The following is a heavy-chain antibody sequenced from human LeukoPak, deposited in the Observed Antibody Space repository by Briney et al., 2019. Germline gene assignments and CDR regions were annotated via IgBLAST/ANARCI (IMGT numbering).Heavy chain of an antibody. CDR3: ARSLWFGETDGFDI. CDR2: IKQDGSEK. CDR1: GFTFSSYW. D-gene: IGHD3-10*01. V-gene: IGHV3-7*01. J-gene: IGHJ3*02. Sequence: GGSLRLSCAASGFTFSSYWMSWVRQAPGKGLEWVANIKQDGSEKYYVDSVKGRFTISRDNAKNSLYLQMNSLRAEDTAVYYCARSLWFGETDGFDIWGQGTMVTVSS.